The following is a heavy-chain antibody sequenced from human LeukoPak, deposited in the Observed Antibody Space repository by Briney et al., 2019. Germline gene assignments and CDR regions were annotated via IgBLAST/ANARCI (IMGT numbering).Heavy chain of an antibody. CDR1: GFTFSDYY. CDR3: ARVWWDTAMVSDY. V-gene: IGHV3-11*01. D-gene: IGHD5-18*01. CDR2: ISGSGSTI. J-gene: IGHJ4*02. Sequence: GGSLRLSCAASGFTFSDYYMSWIRQAPGKGLEWVSYISGSGSTIYYADSVKGRFTISRDNAKNSLYLQMNSLRAEDTAVYYCARVWWDTAMVSDYWGQGTLVTVSS.